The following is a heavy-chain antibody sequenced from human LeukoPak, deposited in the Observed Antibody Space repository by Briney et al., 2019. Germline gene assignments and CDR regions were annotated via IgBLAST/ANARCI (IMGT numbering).Heavy chain of an antibody. CDR1: GFIFSDSA. J-gene: IGHJ4*02. V-gene: IGHV3-23*01. D-gene: IGHD1-26*01. CDR3: TRDLTEYVGASAD. CDR2: TTGRGDYT. Sequence: PGGSLRLSCAASGFIFSDSAMAWVRQAPGKGLEWVSTTTGRGDYTHYADSVRGQFTFSRDNSKDTMYLQMNSLGVDDTAVYYCTRDLTEYVGASADWGQGTLVTVSS.